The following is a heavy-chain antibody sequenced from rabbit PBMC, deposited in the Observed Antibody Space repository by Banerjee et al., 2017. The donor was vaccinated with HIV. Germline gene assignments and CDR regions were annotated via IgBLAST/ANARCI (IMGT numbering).Heavy chain of an antibody. CDR1: GFSLSNNYV. J-gene: IGHJ4*01. CDR3: VRAGVYAGSSSYTGFDFNL. Sequence: QEQLEESGGGLFQPGGSLALTCKASGFSLSNNYVMCWVRQAPGKGLEWIACIYGGSSGSTYYASWAKGRFTISRSTSLNTVDLQMTSLTAADTATYFCVRAGVYAGSSSYTGFDFNLWGQGTLVTVS. D-gene: IGHD8-1*01. V-gene: IGHV1S45*01. CDR2: IYGGSSGST.